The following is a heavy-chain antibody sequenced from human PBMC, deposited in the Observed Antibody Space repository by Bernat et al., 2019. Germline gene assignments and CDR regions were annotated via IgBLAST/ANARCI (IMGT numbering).Heavy chain of an antibody. Sequence: QVQLVQSGAEVKKPGASVKVSCKASGYTFTSYGISWVRQAPGQGLEWMGWISAYNGNTNYAQKLQGRVTMTTDTSTSTAYMELRSLRSDDTAVYYCARDVPTPPDYYGSGSYYNDYWGQGTPVTVSS. CDR3: ARDVPTPPDYYGSGSYYNDY. V-gene: IGHV1-18*01. CDR2: ISAYNGNT. CDR1: GYTFTSYG. J-gene: IGHJ4*02. D-gene: IGHD3-10*01.